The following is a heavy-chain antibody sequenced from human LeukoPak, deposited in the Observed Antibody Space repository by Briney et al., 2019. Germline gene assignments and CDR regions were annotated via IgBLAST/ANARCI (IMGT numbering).Heavy chain of an antibody. Sequence: ASVKVSCKASGYTFIDYYIHWVRQAPGQGLEWMALINPSGGNIRYAQKLQGRVTMTRDTSTTTVYMELNSLRAEDTAVYYCAKDPYYYDRSGYPNWFDPWGQGTLVTVSS. CDR2: INPSGGNI. CDR1: GYTFIDYY. J-gene: IGHJ5*02. D-gene: IGHD3-22*01. V-gene: IGHV1-46*04. CDR3: AKDPYYYDRSGYPNWFDP.